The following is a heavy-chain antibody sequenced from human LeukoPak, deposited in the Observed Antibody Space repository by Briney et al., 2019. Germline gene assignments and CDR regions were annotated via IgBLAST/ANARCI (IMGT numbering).Heavy chain of an antibody. CDR2: IHPNSGGT. V-gene: IGHV1-2*02. CDR1: GYTFTSYG. Sequence: GASVKVSCKASGYTFTSYGISWVRQAPGQGLEWMGWIHPNSGGTNYAQNFQGRVTMTRDTSISTAYMELSRLRSDDTAVYYCAREERYFDWLPNTRFDYWGQGTLVTVSS. D-gene: IGHD3-9*01. CDR3: AREERYFDWLPNTRFDY. J-gene: IGHJ4*02.